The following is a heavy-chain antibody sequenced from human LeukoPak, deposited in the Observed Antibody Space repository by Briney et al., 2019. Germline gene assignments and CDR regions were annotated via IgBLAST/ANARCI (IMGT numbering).Heavy chain of an antibody. J-gene: IGHJ4*02. Sequence: PSETLSLTCTVSGGSISSTDYYWAWIRQPPGKGLEWIGTLYYTGTTQYNPSLKSRVTISVDRSKNQFSLNLSSVTAADTAVYYCARELRYIRVIEPEGSNYWGQGTLVTVSS. CDR1: GGSISSTDYY. D-gene: IGHD6-13*01. V-gene: IGHV4-39*02. CDR2: LYYTGTT. CDR3: ARELRYIRVIEPEGSNY.